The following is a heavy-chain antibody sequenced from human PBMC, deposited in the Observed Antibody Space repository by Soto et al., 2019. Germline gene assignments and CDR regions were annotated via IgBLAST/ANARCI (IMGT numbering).Heavy chain of an antibody. D-gene: IGHD3-10*01. J-gene: IGHJ4*02. CDR1: GFSLSTSGVG. Sequence: QITLTESGPTLLKPTQTLTLTCTFSGFSLSTSGVGVGWIRQPPGRALEWLALTYRDDDKLYSPSLKSSLSIHKDTSKIHVVQKLTNTDPVDTATDYCVDKVLREAAFDYWGQGTLVTVSS. V-gene: IGHV2-5*02. CDR3: VDKVLREAAFDY. CDR2: TYRDDDK.